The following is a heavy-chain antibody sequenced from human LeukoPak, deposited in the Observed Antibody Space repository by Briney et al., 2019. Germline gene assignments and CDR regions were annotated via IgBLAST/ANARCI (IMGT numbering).Heavy chain of an antibody. D-gene: IGHD3-3*01. J-gene: IGHJ4*02. CDR3: AKAPGGGYYDFWSGYLDY. V-gene: IGHV3-23*01. Sequence: GGSLRLSCAASGFTFSNYAMSWVRQAPGKGLEWVSSMSTSGGSTYYADSVKGRFTISRDNSKSTLSLQMNSLRAEDTAVYYCAKAPGGGYYDFWSGYLDYWGQGTLVTVSS. CDR2: MSTSGGST. CDR1: GFTFSNYA.